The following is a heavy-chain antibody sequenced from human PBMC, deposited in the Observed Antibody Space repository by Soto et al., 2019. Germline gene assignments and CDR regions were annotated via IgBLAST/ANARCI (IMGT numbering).Heavy chain of an antibody. CDR1: GGSISNHY. CDR2: IYYNGNT. CDR3: TRANWDSEY. Sequence: QVQLQESGPGLVKPSETLSLTCSVSGGSISNHYWSWIRQPPGKGLEWIGYIYYNGNTNYNPSLKSGVTMSVDTSRNQISLKLTTVTASDTAVYYCTRANWDSEYWGQGTLVTVSS. D-gene: IGHD7-27*01. V-gene: IGHV4-59*11. J-gene: IGHJ4*02.